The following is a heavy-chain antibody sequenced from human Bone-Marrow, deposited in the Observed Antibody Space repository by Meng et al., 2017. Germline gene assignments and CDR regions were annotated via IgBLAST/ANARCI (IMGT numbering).Heavy chain of an antibody. CDR2: ISGSGGST. Sequence: GESLKISCTASGFTFSGSSMNWVRQAPGKGLEWVSAISGSGGSTYYADSVKGRFTISRDNSKNTLYLQMNSLRAEDTAIYYCAKAIVIGELFRAPYYFDYWGQGTLVTVSS. D-gene: IGHD3-10*01. CDR1: GFTFSGSS. J-gene: IGHJ4*02. CDR3: AKAIVIGELFRAPYYFDY. V-gene: IGHV3-23*01.